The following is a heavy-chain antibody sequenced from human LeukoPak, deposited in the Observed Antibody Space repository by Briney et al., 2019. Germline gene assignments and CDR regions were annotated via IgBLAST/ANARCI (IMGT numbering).Heavy chain of an antibody. CDR1: GDSISSSNYY. CDR3: ARSLVGATTHYYYYYMDV. Sequence: PSETLSLICTVSGDSISSSNYYWGWIRQPPGKVLEWIGTISYSGNTYYNPSLRSRVTIFVDTSKNQFSLKLTSVTAADTAVYYCARSLVGATTHYYYYYMDVWGKGTTVTVSS. CDR2: ISYSGNT. D-gene: IGHD1-26*01. J-gene: IGHJ6*03. V-gene: IGHV4-39*01.